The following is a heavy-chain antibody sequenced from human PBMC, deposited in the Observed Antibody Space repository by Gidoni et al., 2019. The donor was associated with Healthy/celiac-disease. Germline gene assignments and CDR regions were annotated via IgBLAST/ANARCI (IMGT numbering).Heavy chain of an antibody. J-gene: IGHJ4*02. CDR3: ARDGTGDNDFDY. D-gene: IGHD1-7*01. CDR2: IWYDGSNK. V-gene: IGHV3-33*01. Sequence: QVQLVESGGGVVQPGRSLRLSCAASGFTCSSYVMHWVRQAPGKGLEWVAVIWYDGSNKYYAESVKGRFTISRDNSKNTLYLQMNSLRAEDTAVYYCARDGTGDNDFDYWGQGTLVTVSS. CDR1: GFTCSSYV.